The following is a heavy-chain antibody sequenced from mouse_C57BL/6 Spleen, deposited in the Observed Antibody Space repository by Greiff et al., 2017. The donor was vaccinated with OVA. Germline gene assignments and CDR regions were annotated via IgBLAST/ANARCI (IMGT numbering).Heavy chain of an antibody. CDR1: GFTFSSYA. V-gene: IGHV5-4*01. CDR2: ISDGGSYT. Sequence: EVKLMESGGGLVKPGGSLKLSCAASGFTFSSYAMSWVRQTPEKRLEWVATISDGGSYTYYPDNVKGRFTISRDNAKNNLYLQMSHLRSEDTAMYYCARDSRYGYFDVWGTGTTVTVSS. CDR3: ARDSRYGYFDV. D-gene: IGHD6-1*01. J-gene: IGHJ1*03.